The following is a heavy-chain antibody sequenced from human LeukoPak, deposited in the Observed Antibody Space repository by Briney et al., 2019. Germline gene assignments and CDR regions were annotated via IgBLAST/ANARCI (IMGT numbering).Heavy chain of an antibody. Sequence: ASVKVSCKASGYTFTGYYMHWVRQAPGQGLEWMGWINPNSGGTTYAQKFQGRVTMTRDTSISTAYMELSRLTSDDTAVYYCARDQVAREIVVVLTATGTIDYWGQGTLVTVSS. CDR1: GYTFTGYY. J-gene: IGHJ4*02. CDR2: INPNSGGT. D-gene: IGHD2-15*01. V-gene: IGHV1-2*02. CDR3: ARDQVAREIVVVLTATGTIDY.